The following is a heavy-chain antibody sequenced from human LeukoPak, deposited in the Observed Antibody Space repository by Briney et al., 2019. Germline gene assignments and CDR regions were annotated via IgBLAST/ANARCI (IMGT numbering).Heavy chain of an antibody. J-gene: IGHJ4*02. V-gene: IGHV4-61*01. Sequence: SETLSLTCTVSGGSVSSGSYYWSWIRQPPGKGLEWIGYIYYSGSTNYNPSLKSRVTISVDTSKNQFSLKLSSVTAADTAVYYCAGSHCSSTSCPDYFDYWGQGTLVTVSS. CDR3: AGSHCSSTSCPDYFDY. CDR2: IYYSGST. CDR1: GGSVSSGSYY. D-gene: IGHD2-2*01.